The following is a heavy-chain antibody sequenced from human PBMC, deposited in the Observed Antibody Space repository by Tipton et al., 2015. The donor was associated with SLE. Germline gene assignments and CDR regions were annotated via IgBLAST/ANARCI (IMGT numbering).Heavy chain of an antibody. CDR2: ISSSSSYT. Sequence: SLRLSCAASGFTFSDYYMSWIRQAPGKGLEWVSYISSSSSYTNYADSVKGRFTISRDNAKNSLYLQMNSLRAEDTAVYYCARDLTESYSSSHYYYGMDVWGQGTTVTVSS. CDR3: ARDLTESYSSSHYYYGMDV. J-gene: IGHJ6*02. CDR1: GFTFSDYY. D-gene: IGHD6-6*01. V-gene: IGHV3-11*06.